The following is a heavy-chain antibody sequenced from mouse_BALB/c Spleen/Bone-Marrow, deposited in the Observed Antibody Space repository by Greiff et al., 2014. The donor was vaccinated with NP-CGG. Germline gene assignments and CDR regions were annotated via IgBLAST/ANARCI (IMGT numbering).Heavy chain of an antibody. J-gene: IGHJ3*01. Sequence: VHVKQSGPELVKPGASVKISCKASGYTFTDYNMHWVKQSHGRSLEWIGYIYPYNGGTGYNQKFKSKATLTVDNSSSTAYMELRSLTSEDSAVYYCARGWLLSCFAYWGQGTLVTVSA. D-gene: IGHD2-3*01. CDR2: IYPYNGGT. V-gene: IGHV1S29*02. CDR3: ARGWLLSCFAY. CDR1: GYTFTDYN.